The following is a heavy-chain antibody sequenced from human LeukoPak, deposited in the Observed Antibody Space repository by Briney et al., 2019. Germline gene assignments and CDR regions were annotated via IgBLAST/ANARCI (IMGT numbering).Heavy chain of an antibody. CDR3: ARTGSSWYPYYFDY. Sequence: SETLSLTCTVSGGSISSSSYYWSCIRQPPGKGLECIGYIYYSGSTNYNPSLKSRVTISVDTSKNQFSLKLSSVTAADTAVYYCARTGSSWYPYYFDYWGQGTLVTVSS. CDR1: GGSISSSSYY. V-gene: IGHV4-61*01. CDR2: IYYSGST. D-gene: IGHD6-13*01. J-gene: IGHJ4*02.